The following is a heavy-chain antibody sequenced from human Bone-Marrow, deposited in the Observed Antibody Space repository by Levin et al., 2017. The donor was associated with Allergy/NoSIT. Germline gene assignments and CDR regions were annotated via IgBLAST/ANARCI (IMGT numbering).Heavy chain of an antibody. V-gene: IGHV3-74*01. CDR2: INSDGSFI. CDR1: GFIFSNYW. J-gene: IGHJ4*02. CDR3: ARRGPGGDND. D-gene: IGHD2-21*02. Sequence: GGSLRLSCAASGFIFSNYWMHWVRQAPGKGLVWVSRINSDGSFINYADSVKGRFTISRDNAKNTLYLQMDSLRAEDTAVYFCARRGPGGDNDWGQGTLVTVSS.